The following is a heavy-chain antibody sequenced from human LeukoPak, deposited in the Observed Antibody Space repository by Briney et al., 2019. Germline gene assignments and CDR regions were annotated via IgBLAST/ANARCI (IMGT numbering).Heavy chain of an antibody. D-gene: IGHD6-13*01. J-gene: IGHJ5*02. CDR3: ARDYVGGAGTIMNRFDP. CDR1: GYGFTVFY. V-gene: IGHV1-2*02. CDR2: INPNNGGI. Sequence: AAVTVSCTAAGYGFTVFYNHWVRQPPAQGLERMGWINPNNGGIVYAPNFQDRATITRDTSISTVYMELSRLESDDTAVYHCARDYVGGAGTIMNRFDPRGQGTLVTVCS.